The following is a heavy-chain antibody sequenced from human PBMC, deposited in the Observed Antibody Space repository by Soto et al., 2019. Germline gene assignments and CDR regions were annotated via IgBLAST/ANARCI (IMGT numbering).Heavy chain of an antibody. D-gene: IGHD6-13*01. V-gene: IGHV2-26*01. CDR3: ASAYSRSWYWFDR. Sequence: QVTVKESGPVVVKPTETLTLTCTVSGFSLSNAGLGVSWIRQPPGKALEWLAHIFSNDEKSYSTSLKSRLTISKDTSKSQVVLTMTNMDPVDTATYYCASAYSRSWYWFDRWGQGTLVTVSS. J-gene: IGHJ5*02. CDR2: IFSNDEK. CDR1: GFSLSNAGLG.